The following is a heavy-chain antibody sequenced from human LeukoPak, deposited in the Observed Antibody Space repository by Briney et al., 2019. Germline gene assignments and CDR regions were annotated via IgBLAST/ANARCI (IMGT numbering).Heavy chain of an antibody. CDR1: GFTFSSYG. CDR2: IWYDGSNK. J-gene: IGHJ5*02. Sequence: PGRSLRLSCAASGFTFSSYGMHWVRQAPGKGLEWVAVIWYDGSNKYYADSVKGRFTISRDNSKNTLDLQVNSLRAEDTALYYCAKNVGYDFWSGYLEFDPWGQGTLVTVSS. V-gene: IGHV3-33*06. CDR3: AKNVGYDFWSGYLEFDP. D-gene: IGHD3-3*01.